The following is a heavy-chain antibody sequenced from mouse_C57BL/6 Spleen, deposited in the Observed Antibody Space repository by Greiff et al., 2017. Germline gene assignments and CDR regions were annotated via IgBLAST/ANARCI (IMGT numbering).Heavy chain of an antibody. CDR1: GYTFTSYW. V-gene: IGHV1-7*01. CDR2: INPSSGYS. J-gene: IGHJ2*01. Sequence: PMESGAELAKPGASVKLSCKASGYTFTSYWMHRVKQRPGQGLEWIGYINPSSGYSKYNQKFKDKATLTADKSSSPAYMQLSILTYEDSAVYYCARSWGGRDLDYWGKGTTLTVSS. CDR3: ARSWGGRDLDY. D-gene: IGHD1-1*02.